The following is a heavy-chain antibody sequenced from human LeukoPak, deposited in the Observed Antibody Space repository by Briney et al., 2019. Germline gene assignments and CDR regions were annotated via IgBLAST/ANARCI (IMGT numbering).Heavy chain of an antibody. CDR1: GGCISNSSYY. CDR3: ASHSSYVSPFRS. V-gene: IGHV4-39*01. J-gene: IGHJ5*02. CDR2: IYYSGST. Sequence: SETLSLTCTVSGGCISNSSYYWGWIRQPPGKGLEWIGSIYYSGSTYYNPSLKSRVTISVETSKNQFSLKLSSVTAADTAVYYCASHSSYVSPFRSWGRGPLVTVSP. D-gene: IGHD3-10*02.